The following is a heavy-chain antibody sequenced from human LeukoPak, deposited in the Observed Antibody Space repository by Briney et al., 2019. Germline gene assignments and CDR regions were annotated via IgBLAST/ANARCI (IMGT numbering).Heavy chain of an antibody. J-gene: IGHJ4*02. D-gene: IGHD2/OR15-2a*01. V-gene: IGHV1-46*01. Sequence: ASVKVSCKASGYTFTRYFMHWVRQAPGQGLEWMGIINPSGGSTTYAQKFQGRVTMTRDMSPSTVYMELSSLRAEDTAVYYCARVSGDYSMPFDYWGQGTLVTVSS. CDR1: GYTFTRYF. CDR3: ARVSGDYSMPFDY. CDR2: INPSGGST.